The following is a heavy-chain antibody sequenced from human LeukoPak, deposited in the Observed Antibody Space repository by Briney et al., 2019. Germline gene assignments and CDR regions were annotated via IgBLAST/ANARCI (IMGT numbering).Heavy chain of an antibody. D-gene: IGHD3-9*01. CDR2: IYYSGST. J-gene: IGHJ4*02. CDR1: GGSISSYY. Sequence: SETLSLTCTVSGGSISSYYWSWIRQPPGKGLEWIGYIYYSGSTNYNPSLKSRVTISVDTSKNQFSLKLSSVTAADTAVYYCARLTRNYDILTGYSTGFDYWGQGTLVTVSS. V-gene: IGHV4-59*01. CDR3: ARLTRNYDILTGYSTGFDY.